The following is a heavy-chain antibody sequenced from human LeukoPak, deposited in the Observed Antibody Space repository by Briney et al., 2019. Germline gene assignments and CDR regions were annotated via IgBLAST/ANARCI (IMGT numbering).Heavy chain of an antibody. V-gene: IGHV1-18*01. CDR1: GYTFNRYG. CDR2: ISAYNGNT. Sequence: ASVKVSCKASGYTFNRYGISWVRQAPGQGLEWMGWISAYNGNTNYAQKLQGRVTMTTDTSTSTAYMELSSLRSEDTAVYYCARGTPPLDYSKRLYYFDYWGQGTLVTVSS. D-gene: IGHD4-11*01. J-gene: IGHJ4*02. CDR3: ARGTPPLDYSKRLYYFDY.